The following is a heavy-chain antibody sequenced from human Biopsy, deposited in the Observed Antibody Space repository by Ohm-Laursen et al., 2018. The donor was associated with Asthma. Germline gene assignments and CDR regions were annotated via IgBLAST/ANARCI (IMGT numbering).Heavy chain of an antibody. J-gene: IGHJ4*02. CDR1: GGTFSSYA. Sequence: SVKVSCKSSGGTFSSYAISWVRQAPGQGLEWMGGIIPIFGTANYAQKFRGRVTITADESTSTAYMELSSLRSEDTAVYYCARASYDILTGYYNYFDYWGQGTLVTVSS. V-gene: IGHV1-69*13. CDR2: IIPIFGTA. CDR3: ARASYDILTGYYNYFDY. D-gene: IGHD3-9*01.